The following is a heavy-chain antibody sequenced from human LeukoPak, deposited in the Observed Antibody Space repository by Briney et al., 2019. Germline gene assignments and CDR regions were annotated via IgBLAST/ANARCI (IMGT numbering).Heavy chain of an antibody. CDR2: NYHSGYT. J-gene: IGHJ4*02. CDR1: GGSITGHTR. D-gene: IGHD2-21*01. Sequence: PSATLSLTCAAAGGSITGHTRWNWVRHPPGGGLKWIGENYHSGYTHYNTSLDSNFTMSVDKSRNKFSLNLYPVPAEARAVYYCASRVAVSGTRAFDYWGQVILVTVSS. V-gene: IGHV4-4*02. CDR3: ASRVAVSGTRAFDY.